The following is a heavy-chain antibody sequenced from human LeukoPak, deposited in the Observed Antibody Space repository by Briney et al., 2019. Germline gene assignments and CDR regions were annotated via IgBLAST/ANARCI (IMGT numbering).Heavy chain of an antibody. CDR1: GFSFSSYW. V-gene: IGHV3-7*01. Sequence: GGSLRLSCAASGFSFSSYWMSWVRQAPGKGLEWVANIKEDGSEKYYVDSVKGRFTISRDNAKNSLYLQMNSLRAEDTAVYYCAGEGDVDTVMADSFDYWGQGTLVTVSS. J-gene: IGHJ4*02. CDR2: IKEDGSEK. D-gene: IGHD5-18*01. CDR3: AGEGDVDTVMADSFDY.